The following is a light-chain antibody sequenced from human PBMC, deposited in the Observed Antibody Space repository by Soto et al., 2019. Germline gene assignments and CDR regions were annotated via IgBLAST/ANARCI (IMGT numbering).Light chain of an antibody. CDR1: QSVSSN. Sequence: EIVMTQSPATLSLSPGERATLSCTASQSVSSNLAWYQQKPGQAPRLLIYSASTRATGIPSRFSGSGSGTEFTLTISSLQSEDFAVYYCQQYNNWPPLTFGGGTKVDI. CDR2: SAS. J-gene: IGKJ4*01. CDR3: QQYNNWPPLT. V-gene: IGKV3-15*01.